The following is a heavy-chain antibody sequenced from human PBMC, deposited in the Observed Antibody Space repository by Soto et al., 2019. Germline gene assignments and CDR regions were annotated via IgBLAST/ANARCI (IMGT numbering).Heavy chain of an antibody. J-gene: IGHJ4*02. CDR3: AREFGGSGSQYYFDY. Sequence: QEQLVESGGGVVQPGKSLRLSCAASGFTFNFYGMHWVRQAPGKGLEWVAVIWYGGSNTYYADSVKGRFTISRDDSQNTLFLQINSLRAEDTAVYYCAREFGGSGSQYYFDYWGQGTLVTVSS. CDR2: IWYGGSNT. CDR1: GFTFNFYG. V-gene: IGHV3-33*01. D-gene: IGHD3-10*01.